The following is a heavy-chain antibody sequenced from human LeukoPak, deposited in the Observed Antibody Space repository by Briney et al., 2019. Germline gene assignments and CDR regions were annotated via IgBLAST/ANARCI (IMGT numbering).Heavy chain of an antibody. CDR3: ARDAKYYYDSSGFGY. Sequence: GGSLRLSCAASGFTFSSYAMHWVRQAPGKGLEWVAVIWYDGSNKYYADSVKGRFTISRDNSKNTLYLQMNSLRAEDTAVYYCARDAKYYYDSSGFGYWGQGTLVTVSS. V-gene: IGHV3-33*08. D-gene: IGHD3-22*01. CDR1: GFTFSSYA. CDR2: IWYDGSNK. J-gene: IGHJ4*02.